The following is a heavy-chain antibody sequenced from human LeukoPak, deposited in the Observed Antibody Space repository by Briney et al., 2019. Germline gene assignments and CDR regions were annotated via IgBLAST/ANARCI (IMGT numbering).Heavy chain of an antibody. CDR1: GSTFTSYD. D-gene: IGHD6-13*01. J-gene: IGHJ4*02. V-gene: IGHV1-8*03. CDR2: MNPNSGNT. Sequence: GASVKVSCKASGSTFTSYDINWVRQATGQGLEWMGWMNPNSGNTGYAQKFQGRVTITRNTSISTAYMELSSLRSEDTAVYYCARGRSSSSWILSRRLFDYWGQGTLVTVSS. CDR3: ARGRSSSSWILSRRLFDY.